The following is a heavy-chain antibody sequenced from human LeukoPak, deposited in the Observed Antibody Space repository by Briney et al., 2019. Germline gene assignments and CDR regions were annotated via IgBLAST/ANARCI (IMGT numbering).Heavy chain of an antibody. CDR2: IYYSGST. CDR1: GGSISSYY. Sequence: SETLSLTWTVSGGSISSYYWSWIRQRPGKGLEWIGYIYYSGSTNYNPSLTSRVTISLDTSKNQFSLTLSSVTAADTAVYYCARAEVYCSGGSCYVHWFDPWGQGTLVTVSS. J-gene: IGHJ5*02. D-gene: IGHD2-15*01. V-gene: IGHV4-59*01. CDR3: ARAEVYCSGGSCYVHWFDP.